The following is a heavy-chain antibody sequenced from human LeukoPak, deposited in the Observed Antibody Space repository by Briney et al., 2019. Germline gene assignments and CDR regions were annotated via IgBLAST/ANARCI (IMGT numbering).Heavy chain of an antibody. J-gene: IGHJ4*02. V-gene: IGHV1-8*01. CDR3: ARGQSTSSDFDY. D-gene: IGHD5/OR15-5a*01. CDR2: MNPNSGNT. Sequence: ASVKVSCKASGYTFTSYDINWVRQATGQGLEWMGWMNPNSGNTGYAQKFQGRVTMTRNTSISTAYMELSSLRSEDTAVYYCARGQSTSSDFDYWGQGTLVTVSS. CDR1: GYTFTSYD.